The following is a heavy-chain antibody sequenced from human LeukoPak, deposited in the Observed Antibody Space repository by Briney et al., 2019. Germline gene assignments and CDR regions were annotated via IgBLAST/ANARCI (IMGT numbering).Heavy chain of an antibody. CDR1: GFTFSSYA. Sequence: PGGSLRLSCAASGFTFSSYAMSWVRQAPGKGLEWVSRISTDGNTPNYADPVKGRFTISRDNAKNTLYLQMNSLRAEDTAVYYCVREYTNSGGRYFDYWGQGTLVTVSS. J-gene: IGHJ4*02. D-gene: IGHD2-2*02. V-gene: IGHV3-74*01. CDR3: VREYTNSGGRYFDY. CDR2: ISTDGNTP.